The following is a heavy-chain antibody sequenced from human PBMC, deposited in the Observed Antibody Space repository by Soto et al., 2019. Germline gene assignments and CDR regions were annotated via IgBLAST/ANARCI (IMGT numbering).Heavy chain of an antibody. CDR3: APLVAGAFNY. J-gene: IGHJ4*02. D-gene: IGHD6-19*01. Sequence: ASVKVSCKASGYTFTDYYIHWVRQAPGQGLECVGWLNPNCGGSNYAQKFQGRVTMTRDTSTSTAYMELSRQTSHDTAVYYWAPLVAGAFNYWGEGTRVTVSS. V-gene: IGHV1-2*02. CDR1: GYTFTDYY. CDR2: LNPNCGGS.